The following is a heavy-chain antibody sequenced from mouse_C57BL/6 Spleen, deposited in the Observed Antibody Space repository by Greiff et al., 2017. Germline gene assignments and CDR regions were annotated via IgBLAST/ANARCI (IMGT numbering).Heavy chain of an antibody. V-gene: IGHV1-82*01. CDR2: IYPGDGDT. CDR1: GYAFSSSW. Sequence: QVQLQESGPELVKPGASVKISCKASGYAFSSSWMHWVKQRPGKGLEWIGRIYPGDGDTNYNGKVKGKATLTADKSSSTAYMQLSSLTSEDSAVYCCARRLLSYAMDYWGQGTSVTVSS. D-gene: IGHD1-2*01. J-gene: IGHJ4*01. CDR3: ARRLLSYAMDY.